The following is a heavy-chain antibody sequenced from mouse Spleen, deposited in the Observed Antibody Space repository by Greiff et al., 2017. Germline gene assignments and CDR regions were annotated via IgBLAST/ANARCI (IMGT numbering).Heavy chain of an antibody. CDR3: ARGDSSGPYAMDY. J-gene: IGHJ4*01. Sequence: QVQLQQPGAELVKPGASVKLSCKASGYTFTSYWMHWVKQRPGQGLEWIGEIDPSDSYTNYNQKFKGKATLTVDKSSSTAYMQLSSLTSEDSAVYYCARGDSSGPYAMDYWGQGTSVTASS. CDR1: GYTFTSYW. D-gene: IGHD3-2*01. V-gene: IGHV1-69*02. CDR2: IDPSDSYT.